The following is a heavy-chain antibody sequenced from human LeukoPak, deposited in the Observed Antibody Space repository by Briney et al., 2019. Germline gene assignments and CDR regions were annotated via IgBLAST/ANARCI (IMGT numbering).Heavy chain of an antibody. CDR3: ARDTNEEYSSSSDGLAV. J-gene: IGHJ6*02. Sequence: GASVKVSCKASGGNFTNYVIHWVRHAPGQGLEWMGRITPFFGVANYAQTFQDRVTFTADKITNTAYMQISSLKSEDTAVYFCARDTNEEYSSSSDGLAVWGQGTTVTVSS. CDR2: ITPFFGVA. V-gene: IGHV1-69*04. CDR1: GGNFTNYV. D-gene: IGHD6-6*01.